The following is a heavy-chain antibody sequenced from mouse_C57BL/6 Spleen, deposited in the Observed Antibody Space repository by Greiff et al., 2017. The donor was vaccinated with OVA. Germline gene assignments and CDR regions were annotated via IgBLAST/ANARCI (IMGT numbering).Heavy chain of an antibody. CDR1: GYTFTSYW. Sequence: QVQLQQPGAELVKPGASVKLSCKASGYTFTSYWMHWVKQRPGRGLEWIGRIAPNSGGTKYNEKFKSKATLTVDKPSSTAYMQLSSLTSEDSAVYYCARHYYYGSSYDAMDYWGQGTSVTVSS. D-gene: IGHD1-1*01. CDR2: IAPNSGGT. J-gene: IGHJ4*01. V-gene: IGHV1-72*01. CDR3: ARHYYYGSSYDAMDY.